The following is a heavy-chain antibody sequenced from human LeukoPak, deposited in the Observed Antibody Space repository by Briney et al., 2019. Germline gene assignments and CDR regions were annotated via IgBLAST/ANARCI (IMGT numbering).Heavy chain of an antibody. D-gene: IGHD6-13*01. V-gene: IGHV3-11*01. Sequence: PGGSLRLSCAASGFTFSDYYMSWIRQAPGKGLEWVSYISSSGSTIYYAGSVKGRFTISRDNAKNSLYLQMNSLRAEDTAVYYCARDTGSSWYGNNWFDPWGQGTLVTVSS. J-gene: IGHJ5*02. CDR1: GFTFSDYY. CDR2: ISSSGSTI. CDR3: ARDTGSSWYGNNWFDP.